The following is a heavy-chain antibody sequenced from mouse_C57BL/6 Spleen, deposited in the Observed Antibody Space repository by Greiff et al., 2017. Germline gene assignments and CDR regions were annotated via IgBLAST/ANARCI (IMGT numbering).Heavy chain of an antibody. CDR2: ISSGSSTI. Sequence: EVKVEESGGGLVKPGGSLKLSCAASGFTFSDYGMHWVRQAPEKGLEWVAYISSGSSTIYYADTVKGRFTISRDNAKNTLFLQMISLRSEDTAMYYCAKQGGYDDAMDYWGQGTSVTVSS. J-gene: IGHJ4*01. CDR1: GFTFSDYG. D-gene: IGHD2-2*01. V-gene: IGHV5-17*01. CDR3: AKQGGYDDAMDY.